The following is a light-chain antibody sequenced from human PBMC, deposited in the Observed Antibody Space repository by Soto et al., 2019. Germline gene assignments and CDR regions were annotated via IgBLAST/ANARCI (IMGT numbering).Light chain of an antibody. J-gene: IGKJ1*01. CDR1: QSVSNF. Sequence: EIVLTQSPGTLSLSPGKRATLSCRASQSVSNFLAWYQQKPGQAPRLLIYDTSNRATGIPDRFSGSGSGTEFTLTITRLEPEDSAVYFCQHYGYSQWTFGQGTKVDIK. CDR2: DTS. CDR3: QHYGYSQWT. V-gene: IGKV3-20*01.